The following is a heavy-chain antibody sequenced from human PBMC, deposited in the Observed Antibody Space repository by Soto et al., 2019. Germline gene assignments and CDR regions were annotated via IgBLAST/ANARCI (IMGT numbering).Heavy chain of an antibody. CDR3: ARSIVVVTSFDY. J-gene: IGHJ4*02. Sequence: QVQLVQSGAEVKKPGASVKVSCKASGYTFTSYAMHWVRQAPGQRLEWMGWINAGNGNTKYSQKFQGRVTITRDTSASTAYMELSSLRSEDPAVYYCARSIVVVTSFDYWGQGTLVTVSS. V-gene: IGHV1-3*01. CDR2: INAGNGNT. CDR1: GYTFTSYA. D-gene: IGHD3-22*01.